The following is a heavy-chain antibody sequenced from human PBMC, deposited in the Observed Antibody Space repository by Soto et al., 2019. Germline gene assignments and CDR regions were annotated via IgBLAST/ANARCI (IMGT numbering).Heavy chain of an antibody. CDR2: IYYSGST. V-gene: IGHV4-39*01. D-gene: IGHD3-3*01. Sequence: QLQLQESGPGLVKPSETLSLTCTVSGGSISSSSYYWGWIRQPPGKGLEWIGSIYYSGSTYYNPSLKSRVTISGDTSKNQFSLKLSSVPAADTAVYYCARGLYYDFWSGSKNWFDPWGQGTLVTVSS. CDR1: GGSISSSSYY. CDR3: ARGLYYDFWSGSKNWFDP. J-gene: IGHJ5*02.